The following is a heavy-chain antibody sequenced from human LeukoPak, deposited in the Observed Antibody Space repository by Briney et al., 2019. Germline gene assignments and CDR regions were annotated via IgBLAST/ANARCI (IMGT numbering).Heavy chain of an antibody. D-gene: IGHD3-16*01. J-gene: IGHJ4*02. CDR2: IRRKGNDCAT. CDR1: GFSFSGSA. V-gene: IGHV3-73*01. CDR3: ARLGGSPPYFDY. Sequence: GGSLRLSCAASGFSFSGSAIHWVRQASGKGLEWVGHIRRKGNDCATAYTASVKGRFTISRDDSKNTAFLQMDSLKTEDTAVYFCARLGGSPPYFDYWGQGSLVTVSS.